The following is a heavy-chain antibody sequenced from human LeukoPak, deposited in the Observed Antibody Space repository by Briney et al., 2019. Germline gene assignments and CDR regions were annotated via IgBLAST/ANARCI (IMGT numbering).Heavy chain of an antibody. CDR2: ISGSGGST. CDR3: AKDGSSWYVDYFDD. V-gene: IGHV3-23*01. CDR1: GFTFSSYA. J-gene: IGHJ4*02. Sequence: GGSLRLSCAASGFTFSSYAMSWVRQAPGKGLEWVSAISGSGGSTYYADSVKDRFTISRDNSKNTLYMQMNSLRAEDTAVYYCAKDGSSWYVDYFDDWGQGTLVTVSS. D-gene: IGHD6-13*01.